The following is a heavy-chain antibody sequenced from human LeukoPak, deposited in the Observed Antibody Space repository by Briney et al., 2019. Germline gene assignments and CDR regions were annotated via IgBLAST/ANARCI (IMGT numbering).Heavy chain of an antibody. CDR3: ARRSVVVPAAVWYFDL. J-gene: IGHJ2*01. V-gene: IGHV4-34*01. Sequence: PSETLSLTCAVYGGSFSGYYWSWIRQPPGKGLEWIGEINHSGSTNYNPSLKSRVTISVDTSKNQFSLKLSSVTAADTAVYYCARRSVVVPAAVWYFDLWGRGTLATVSS. CDR2: INHSGST. D-gene: IGHD2-2*01. CDR1: GGSFSGYY.